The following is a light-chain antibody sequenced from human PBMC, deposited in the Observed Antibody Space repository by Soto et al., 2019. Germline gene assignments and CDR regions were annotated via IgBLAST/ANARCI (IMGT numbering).Light chain of an antibody. V-gene: IGKV1-9*01. Sequence: DIQLTQSPSFLSASVGDRVSITCRASQGITSFLAWYQQIPGKAPKLLIYTASTLQSGVPPRFSGSGSGTEFTLTISSLQTEDFGTYYCQQLNSYPLTFGGGTRVAIK. CDR1: QGITSF. J-gene: IGKJ4*01. CDR3: QQLNSYPLT. CDR2: TAS.